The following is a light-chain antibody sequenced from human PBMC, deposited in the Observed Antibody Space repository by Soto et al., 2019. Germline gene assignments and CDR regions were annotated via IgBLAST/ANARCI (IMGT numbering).Light chain of an antibody. Sequence: DIPMTQSPSTLSASVGDRVTITCRASQSISNWLAWYQQKPGKAPKLLVYDASTLEGGVPSRFSGSASGTKFTLTISSLQPDDFATYYCQHYNSYSPAFGQGTKVDI. CDR3: QHYNSYSPA. CDR2: DAS. J-gene: IGKJ2*01. V-gene: IGKV1-5*01. CDR1: QSISNW.